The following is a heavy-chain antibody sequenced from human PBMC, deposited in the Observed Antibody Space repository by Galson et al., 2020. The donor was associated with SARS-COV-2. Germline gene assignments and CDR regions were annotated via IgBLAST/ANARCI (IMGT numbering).Heavy chain of an antibody. CDR3: ARGPRITGTNDY. J-gene: IGHJ4*02. Sequence: ASVKVSCKASGYTFTSYDINWVRQATGQGLEWMGWMNPNSGNTGYAQKFQGRVTMTRNTSISTAYMELGSLRSEDTAVYYCARGPRITGTNDYWGQGTLVTVSS. D-gene: IGHD1-20*01. CDR2: MNPNSGNT. CDR1: GYTFTSYD. V-gene: IGHV1-8*01.